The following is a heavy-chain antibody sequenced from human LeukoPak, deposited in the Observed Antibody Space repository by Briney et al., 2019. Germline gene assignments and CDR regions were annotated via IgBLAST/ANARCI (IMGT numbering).Heavy chain of an antibody. J-gene: IGHJ4*02. CDR2: IIPIFGTA. Sequence: SVKVSCKASGGTFSSYAISWVRQAPGQGLEWMGGIIPIFGTANYAQEFQGRVTITADESTSTGYMELSSLRSEDTAVYYCARGTDDYYDSRIDYWGQGTLVTVSS. CDR1: GGTFSSYA. V-gene: IGHV1-69*13. CDR3: ARGTDDYYDSRIDY. D-gene: IGHD3-22*01.